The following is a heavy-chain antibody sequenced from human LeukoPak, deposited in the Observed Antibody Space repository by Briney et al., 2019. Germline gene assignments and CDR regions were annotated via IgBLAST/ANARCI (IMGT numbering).Heavy chain of an antibody. CDR3: ARRSCTSTTCWFDP. V-gene: IGHV4-59*08. Sequence: SETLSLTCTASGGSISGHYWSWIRQTPGKGLEWIGYIYYRGSTNYNPSLKSRVTISLDTSKNQISLKLSSVTAADTAVYYCARRSCTSTTCWFDPWGQGTQVTVSS. CDR2: IYYRGST. CDR1: GGSISGHY. D-gene: IGHD2-2*01. J-gene: IGHJ5*02.